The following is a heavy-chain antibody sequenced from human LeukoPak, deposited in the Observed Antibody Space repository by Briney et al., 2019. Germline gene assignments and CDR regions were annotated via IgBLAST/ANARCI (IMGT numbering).Heavy chain of an antibody. Sequence: ASVKVSCKASGYTFTSYGISWVRQPPGQGLEWMGWGSAYNGNTNYAQKLQGRVTMTTDTSTSTAYMELRSLRSDDTAVYYCARVRVIAAAGTIFDYWGQGTLVTVSS. CDR1: GYTFTSYG. V-gene: IGHV1-18*01. CDR2: GSAYNGNT. D-gene: IGHD6-13*01. CDR3: ARVRVIAAAGTIFDY. J-gene: IGHJ4*02.